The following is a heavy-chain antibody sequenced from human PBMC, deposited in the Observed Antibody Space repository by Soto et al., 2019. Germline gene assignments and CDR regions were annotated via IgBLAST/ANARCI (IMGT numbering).Heavy chain of an antibody. J-gene: IGHJ1*01. CDR1: GYTFTSYG. Sequence: PGASVKVSCKASGYTFTSYGISWVRHSPGQGLEWMGWISAYNGNTNYAQKLQGRVTMTTDTSTSTAYMELRSLRSDDTAVYYCARDLGYCSSTSCYISSEYFQHWGQGTLVTVSS. CDR2: ISAYNGNT. D-gene: IGHD2-2*02. V-gene: IGHV1-18*04. CDR3: ARDLGYCSSTSCYISSEYFQH.